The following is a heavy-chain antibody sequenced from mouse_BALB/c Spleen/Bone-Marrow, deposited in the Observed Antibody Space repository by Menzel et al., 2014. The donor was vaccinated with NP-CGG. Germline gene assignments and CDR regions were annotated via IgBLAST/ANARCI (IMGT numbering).Heavy chain of an antibody. J-gene: IGHJ4*01. D-gene: IGHD2-3*01. Sequence: DLVKPGASVKLSCKASGYSFASYWINWLKQRPGQGLEWIGRLAPGSGSTYYNEMFKGKATLTADTSSSTAYIQLSSLSSEDSAVYFCARYDYAIDYWGLEYSVTVSS. CDR1: GYSFASYW. V-gene: IGHV1S41*01. CDR2: LAPGSGST. CDR3: ARYDYAIDY.